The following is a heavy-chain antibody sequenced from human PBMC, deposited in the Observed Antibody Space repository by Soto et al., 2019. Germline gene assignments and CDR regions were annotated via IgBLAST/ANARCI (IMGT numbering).Heavy chain of an antibody. D-gene: IGHD3-3*01. J-gene: IGHJ6*03. CDR2: IYYSGST. Sequence: SETLSLTCTVSGGSISSGGYYWSWIRQHPGKGLEWIGYIYYSGSTYYNPSLKSRVTISVDTSKNQFSLKLSSVTAADTAVYYCARVFPDYYYMDVWVKGTTVTVSS. V-gene: IGHV4-31*03. CDR1: GGSISSGGYY. CDR3: ARVFPDYYYMDV.